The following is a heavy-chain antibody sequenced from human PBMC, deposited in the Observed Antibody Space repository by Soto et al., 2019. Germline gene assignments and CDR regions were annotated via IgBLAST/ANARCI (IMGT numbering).Heavy chain of an antibody. CDR3: ARSRAATLSTPYYFDY. J-gene: IGHJ4*02. CDR1: GGSIISYY. V-gene: IGHV4-59*01. D-gene: IGHD6-25*01. Sequence: SETLSLTCTVSGGSIISYYWSWIRQPPGKGLEWIGYIYYSGSTNYNPSLKSRVTISVDTSKNQFSLKLSSVTAADTAVYYCARSRAATLSTPYYFDYWGQGTLVTVSS. CDR2: IYYSGST.